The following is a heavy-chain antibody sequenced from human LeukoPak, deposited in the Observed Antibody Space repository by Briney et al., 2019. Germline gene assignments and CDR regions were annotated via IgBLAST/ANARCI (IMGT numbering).Heavy chain of an antibody. CDR2: IYHSGST. J-gene: IGHJ4*02. V-gene: IGHV4-38-2*01. CDR3: ARLPDSSGYQYYFDY. D-gene: IGHD3-22*01. CDR1: GYSISSGYY. Sequence: PSETLSLTCAVSGYSISSGYYWGWIRQPPGKGLEWIGSIYHSGSTYYNPSLKSRVTISVDTSKNQFSLKLSSVTAADTAVYYCARLPDSSGYQYYFDYWGQGTLVTVSS.